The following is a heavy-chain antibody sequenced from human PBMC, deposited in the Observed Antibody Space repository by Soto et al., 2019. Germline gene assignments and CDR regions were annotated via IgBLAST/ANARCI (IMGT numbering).Heavy chain of an antibody. CDR2: INQDATQK. CDR1: GFTFSSYW. V-gene: IGHV3-7*01. Sequence: GGSLRLSCAGSGFTFSSYWMSWVRQASGKGLEWVANINQDATQKYYVDSVKGRFTISRDNAKNSLYLQMNSLRVEDTAVYYCARANAIDVWGQGIMVTVSS. CDR3: ARANAIDV. J-gene: IGHJ3*01.